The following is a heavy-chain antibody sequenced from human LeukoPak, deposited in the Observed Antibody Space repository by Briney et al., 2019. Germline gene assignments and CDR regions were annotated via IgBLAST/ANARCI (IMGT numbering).Heavy chain of an antibody. Sequence: PGGSLRLSCVASGFSFNDYPMHWVRKAPGKGLEWVSLISGDGSVTYYADSVKGRFTISRDNSKNSLYLQMNSLRVEDSALYYCATGSQPGTTFDYWGQGTLVTASS. V-gene: IGHV3-43*02. D-gene: IGHD1-14*01. CDR1: GFSFNDYP. CDR2: ISGDGSVT. CDR3: ATGSQPGTTFDY. J-gene: IGHJ4*02.